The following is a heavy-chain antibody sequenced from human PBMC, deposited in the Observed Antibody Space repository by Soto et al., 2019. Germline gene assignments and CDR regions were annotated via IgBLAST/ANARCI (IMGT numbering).Heavy chain of an antibody. CDR2: IYYSGST. Sequence: SETLSLTCTVSGGSISSYYWSWIRQPPGKGLEWIGYIYYSGSTNYNPSLKSRVTISVDTSKNQFSLKLSSVTAADTAVYYCARHHLWSGYKSNWFDPWGQGTLVTVSS. J-gene: IGHJ5*02. CDR1: GGSISSYY. V-gene: IGHV4-59*08. CDR3: ARHHLWSGYKSNWFDP. D-gene: IGHD3-3*01.